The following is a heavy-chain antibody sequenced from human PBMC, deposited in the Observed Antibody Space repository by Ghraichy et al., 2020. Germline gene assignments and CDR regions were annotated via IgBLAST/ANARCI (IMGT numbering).Heavy chain of an antibody. D-gene: IGHD6-13*01. CDR1: GFTFSSYA. CDR3: AKALDASSWYLFDP. J-gene: IGHJ5*02. V-gene: IGHV3-23*01. CDR2: ISDSGGRT. Sequence: GGSLRLSCAASGFTFSSYAMSWVRQAPGKGLEWVSGISDSGGRTSYADALKGRFTISGDNTRSTLYLQMNSLRGEDTAVYYCAKALDASSWYLFDPWGQGTLVTVSS.